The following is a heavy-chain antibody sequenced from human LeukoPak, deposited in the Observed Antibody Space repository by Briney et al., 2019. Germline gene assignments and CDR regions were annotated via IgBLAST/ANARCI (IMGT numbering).Heavy chain of an antibody. D-gene: IGHD5-18*01. CDR1: GGSISSGGYS. CDR3: ASSRGDTAMAQT. V-gene: IGHV4-30-2*01. CDR2: IYHSGST. J-gene: IGHJ4*02. Sequence: SETLSLTCAVSGGSISSGGYSWSWIRQPPGKGLEWIGYIYHSGSTYYNPSLKSRVTISVDRSKNQFSLKLSSVTAADTAVYYCASSRGDTAMAQTWGQGTLVTVSS.